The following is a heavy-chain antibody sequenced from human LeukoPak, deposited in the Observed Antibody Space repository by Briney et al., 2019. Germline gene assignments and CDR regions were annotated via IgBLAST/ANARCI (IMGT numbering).Heavy chain of an antibody. CDR3: ARGGPRIVVVPAAAYYMDV. D-gene: IGHD2-2*01. CDR1: GYTFTSYG. J-gene: IGHJ6*03. Sequence: ASVKASCKASGYTFTSYGISWVRQAPGQGLEWMGWISAYNGNTNYAQKLQGRVTMTTDTSISTAYMELSRLRSDDTAVYYCARGGPRIVVVPAAAYYMDVWGKGTTVTVSS. V-gene: IGHV1-18*01. CDR2: ISAYNGNT.